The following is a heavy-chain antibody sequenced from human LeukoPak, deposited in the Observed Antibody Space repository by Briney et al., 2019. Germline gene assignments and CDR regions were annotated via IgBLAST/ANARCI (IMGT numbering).Heavy chain of an antibody. V-gene: IGHV4-59*01. Sequence: PSETLSLTCTVSGGSISSYYWSWIRQPPGKGLEWIGYIYYSGSTNYNPSLKSRVTISVDTSKNQFSLKLSSVTAADTAVYYCARANTDYYGSGSYIYYFDYWGQGTLVTVSS. CDR3: ARANTDYYGSGSYIYYFDY. CDR1: GGSISSYY. CDR2: IYYSGST. J-gene: IGHJ4*02. D-gene: IGHD3-10*01.